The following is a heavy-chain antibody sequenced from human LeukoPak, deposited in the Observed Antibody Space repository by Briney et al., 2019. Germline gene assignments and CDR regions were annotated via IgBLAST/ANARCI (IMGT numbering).Heavy chain of an antibody. CDR2: INWNGGST. CDR1: GFTFDDYG. V-gene: IGHV3-20*04. CDR3: GSGLGYCSGGTCHLESDY. J-gene: IGHJ4*02. Sequence: PGGSLRLSCAASGFTFDDYGMSWVRQPPGKGLEWVSGINWNGGSTGYADSVKGRFTISRDNSKNSLYLQMNSLRAEDTALYYCGSGLGYCSGGTCHLESDYWGQGTLVTVSS. D-gene: IGHD2-15*01.